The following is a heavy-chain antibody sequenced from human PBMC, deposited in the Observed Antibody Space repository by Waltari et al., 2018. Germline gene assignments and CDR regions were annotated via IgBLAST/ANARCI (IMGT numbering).Heavy chain of an antibody. D-gene: IGHD2-2*01. CDR1: GDTFSGYS. Sequence: QALLVQSETEMKKPGSTVKVSCKASGDTFSGYSFSWVRQAPGQGHEWRGVIVHIFGRIHYAEKFQGRVIITADEVTSTVYMELSSLRYQDTAVYYCVRTYCSSASCLYLDVWGMGTTVIVSS. V-gene: IGHV1-69*01. CDR3: VRTYCSSASCLYLDV. J-gene: IGHJ6*03. CDR2: IVHIFGRI.